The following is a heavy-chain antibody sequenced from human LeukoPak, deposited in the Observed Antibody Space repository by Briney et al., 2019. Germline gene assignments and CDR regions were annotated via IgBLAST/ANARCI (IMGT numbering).Heavy chain of an antibody. CDR2: ISGRGDGT. Sequence: GGSLRLSCAASGFTFSTYAMSWVRQAPGKGMEWVSTISGRGDGTHYADSVKGRFTISRDNSKSTLYLQMNSLRAEDTAVYYCAKEAGSNQLFDYWGPGTLVTVSS. CDR1: GFTFSTYA. CDR3: AKEAGSNQLFDY. J-gene: IGHJ4*02. V-gene: IGHV3-23*01. D-gene: IGHD1-1*01.